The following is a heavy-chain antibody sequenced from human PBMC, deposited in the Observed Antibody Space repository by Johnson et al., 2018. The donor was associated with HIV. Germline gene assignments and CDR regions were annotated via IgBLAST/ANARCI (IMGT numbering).Heavy chain of an antibody. CDR1: GFTFSTYW. Sequence: EVQLVESGGGLVQPGGSLRLSCAASGFTFSTYWMSWVRQAPGKGLEWVANIKEDGSEKYYVDSVQGRFTISRDNPKNSLYLQMNSLRAEDTAVYYCATDIVVVLAVTGTGAAFDIWGQGTMVTVSS. CDR2: IKEDGSEK. CDR3: ATDIVVVLAVTGTGAAFDI. D-gene: IGHD2-15*01. J-gene: IGHJ3*02. V-gene: IGHV3-7*01.